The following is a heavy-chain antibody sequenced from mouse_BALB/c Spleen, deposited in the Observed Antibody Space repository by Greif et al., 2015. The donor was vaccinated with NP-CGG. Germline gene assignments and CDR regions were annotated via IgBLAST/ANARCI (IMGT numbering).Heavy chain of an antibody. D-gene: IGHD4-1*01. Sequence: VQLQQSGTVLARPGASVKMSCKASGYTFTSYWMHWVKQRPGQGLEWIGAIYPGNSDTSYNQKFKGKAKLTAVTSTSTAYMELSSLTNEDSAVYYCTRSGANWDVSYFDYWGQGTTLTVSS. J-gene: IGHJ2*01. V-gene: IGHV1-5*01. CDR2: IYPGNSDT. CDR3: TRSGANWDVSYFDY. CDR1: GYTFTSYW.